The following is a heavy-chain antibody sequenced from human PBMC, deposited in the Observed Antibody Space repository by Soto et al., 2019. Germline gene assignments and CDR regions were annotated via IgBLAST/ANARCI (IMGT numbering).Heavy chain of an antibody. D-gene: IGHD2-15*01. J-gene: IGHJ6*02. CDR3: TTESRQDRYYYYYGMDV. CDR2: IKSKTDGGTT. CDR1: GFTFSNAW. V-gene: IGHV3-15*07. Sequence: EVQLVESGGGLVKPVGYLRRSCAASGFTFSNAWMNWVRQAPGKGLEWVGRIKSKTDGGTTDYAAPVKGRFTISRDDSKNTLYLQMNSLKTEDTAVYYCTTESRQDRYYYYYGMDVCGQGTTVTVSS.